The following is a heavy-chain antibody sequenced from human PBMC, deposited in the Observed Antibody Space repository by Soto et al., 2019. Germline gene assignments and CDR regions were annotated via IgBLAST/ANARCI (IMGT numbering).Heavy chain of an antibody. Sequence: GGSLRLSCAASGFTFSSYSMNWVRQAPGKGLEWVSSISSSSSYIYYADSVKGRFTISRDNAKNSLYLQMNSLRAEDTAVYYCARDIQDIVVVVAAAAWGQGTLVTVSS. J-gene: IGHJ5*02. CDR3: ARDIQDIVVVVAAAA. V-gene: IGHV3-21*01. D-gene: IGHD2-15*01. CDR2: ISSSSSYI. CDR1: GFTFSSYS.